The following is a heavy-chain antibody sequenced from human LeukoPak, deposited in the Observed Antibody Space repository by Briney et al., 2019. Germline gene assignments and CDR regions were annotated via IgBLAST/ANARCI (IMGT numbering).Heavy chain of an antibody. V-gene: IGHV4-59*08. Sequence: PSETLSLTCTVSGGSISSYYWSWIRQPPGKGLEWIGYIYYSGSTNYNPSLKSRVTISVDTSKNQFSLKLSSVTAADTAVYYCARGGLLWFGEGDIWGQGTMVTVSS. D-gene: IGHD3-10*01. CDR3: ARGGLLWFGEGDI. CDR2: IYYSGST. J-gene: IGHJ3*02. CDR1: GGSISSYY.